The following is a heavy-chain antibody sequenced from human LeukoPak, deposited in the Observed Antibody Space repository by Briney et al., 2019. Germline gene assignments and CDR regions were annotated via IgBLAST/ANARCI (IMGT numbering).Heavy chain of an antibody. CDR2: IVVGGGNT. Sequence: ASVKVSCKASGFTFTSSAIQWVRQARGQRLEWIGWIVVGGGNTNYAQKFQERVTITRDMSTTTAYMELKSLRSEDTAVYYCAAFAGYCSSISCFSWGQGTLVTVSS. CDR3: AAFAGYCSSISCFS. J-gene: IGHJ4*02. CDR1: GFTFTSSA. D-gene: IGHD2-2*01. V-gene: IGHV1-58*02.